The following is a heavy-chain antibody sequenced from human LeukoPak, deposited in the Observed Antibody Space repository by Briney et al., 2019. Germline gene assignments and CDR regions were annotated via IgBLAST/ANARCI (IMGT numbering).Heavy chain of an antibody. J-gene: IGHJ4*02. D-gene: IGHD3-22*01. Sequence: GASVKVSCKASGGTFSSYAISWVQQAPGQGLEWMGGIIPIFGTANYAQKFQGRVTITTDESTSTAYMELSSLRSEDTAVYYCASNSPQGYYDSSGYYYYYFDYWGQGTLVTVSS. CDR2: IIPIFGTA. CDR3: ASNSPQGYYDSSGYYYYYFDY. CDR1: GGTFSSYA. V-gene: IGHV1-69*05.